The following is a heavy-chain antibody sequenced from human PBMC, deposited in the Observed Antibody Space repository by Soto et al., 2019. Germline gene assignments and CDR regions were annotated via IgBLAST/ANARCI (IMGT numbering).Heavy chain of an antibody. CDR2: ISGSGHNT. D-gene: IGHD2-2*01. V-gene: IGHV3-23*01. CDR1: RFTFNNYA. Sequence: AGSLRLSCAASRFTFNNYAMSWVRQAPGKGLQWVSTISGSGHNTYYADSVEGRFTISRDNSKNTLHLQMNSLRAEDTAIYYCARDSTSWYYWFDPWGQGTQVTVSS. J-gene: IGHJ5*02. CDR3: ARDSTSWYYWFDP.